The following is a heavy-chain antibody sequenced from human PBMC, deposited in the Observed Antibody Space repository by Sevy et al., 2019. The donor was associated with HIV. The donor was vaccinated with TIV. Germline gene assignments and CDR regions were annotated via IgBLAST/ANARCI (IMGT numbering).Heavy chain of an antibody. Sequence: GGSLRPSFQPSGFTFSSYAMSWVRQAPGKGLEWVSAIIGSGGSTYYADSVKGRFTISRDNSKNTLYLQMNSLRAEDTAVYYCAKDSLLRDGGDSFDYWGQGTLVTVSS. D-gene: IGHD2-21*01. CDR3: AKDSLLRDGGDSFDY. J-gene: IGHJ4*02. V-gene: IGHV3-23*01. CDR1: GFTFSSYA. CDR2: IIGSGGST.